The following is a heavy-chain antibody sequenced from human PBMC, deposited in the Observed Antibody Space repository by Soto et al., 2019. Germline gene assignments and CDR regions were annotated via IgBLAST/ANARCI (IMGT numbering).Heavy chain of an antibody. CDR2: INPNNDGT. CDR1: GNTFTGYY. Sequence: ASLKVSCKASGNTFTGYYIHWVRQAPGQGLEWMGWINPNNDGTTYAEKFQGRVTMTRDTSTSTAYMELSRLRSDDTAVYYCARDLGGSRDSWGQGTLVTVS. CDR3: ARDLGGSRDS. D-gene: IGHD1-26*01. J-gene: IGHJ4*02. V-gene: IGHV1-2*02.